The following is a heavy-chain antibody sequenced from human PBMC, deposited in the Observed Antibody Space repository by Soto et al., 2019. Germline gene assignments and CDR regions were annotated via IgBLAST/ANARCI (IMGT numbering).Heavy chain of an antibody. CDR1: GFTFSNYW. D-gene: IGHD4-4*01. J-gene: IGHJ4*02. Sequence: EVQLVESGGGLVQPGGSLRLSCAASGFTFSNYWMHWVRQPPGKGLVWVSRIHSDGSSTTYADSVKGRFTISRDNAKNTTYLQMNSLRAEDTAVYYCTRLDYRYDKYFEYWGQGTLVTVSS. CDR3: TRLDYRYDKYFEY. V-gene: IGHV3-74*01. CDR2: IHSDGSST.